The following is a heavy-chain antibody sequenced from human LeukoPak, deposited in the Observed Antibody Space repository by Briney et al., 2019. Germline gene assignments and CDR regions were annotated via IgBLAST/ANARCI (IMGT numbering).Heavy chain of an antibody. Sequence: GGTLRLSCAASGFTVSSNYMSWVRQAPGMGLEWVSVIYSGGTTYYADSVKGRFTISRDNSKNMLYLQMNSLRAEDTAVYYCAREPGTDYRKYYFDYWGQGTLVTVSS. J-gene: IGHJ4*02. CDR2: IYSGGTT. CDR1: GFTVSSNY. CDR3: AREPGTDYRKYYFDY. V-gene: IGHV3-53*01. D-gene: IGHD3/OR15-3a*01.